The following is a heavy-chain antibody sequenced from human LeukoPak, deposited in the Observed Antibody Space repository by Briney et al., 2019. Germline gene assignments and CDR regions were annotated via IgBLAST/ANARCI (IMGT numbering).Heavy chain of an antibody. V-gene: IGHV5-51*01. CDR3: AISDYCSSSSCSFDY. J-gene: IGHJ4*02. Sequence: GESLKISCKGSGXRFTSYWSGWARQMPGKGLECMGIIYPGDSDTRYSPSFQGQVTMSADKSISTAYLQWSSLKASDSAIYYCAISDYCSSSSCSFDYWGQGTLVTVSS. D-gene: IGHD2-2*01. CDR2: IYPGDSDT. CDR1: GXRFTSYW.